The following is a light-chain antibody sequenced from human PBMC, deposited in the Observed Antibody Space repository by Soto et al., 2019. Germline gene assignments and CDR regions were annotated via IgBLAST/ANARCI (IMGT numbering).Light chain of an antibody. Sequence: EIVMTQSPATLSVSPGEGATVSCRASQSVSSHLAWYQHKPGQAPRLLFYDASTRATGIPARFSGSGSGTDFTLTISGLQSEDSAVYFCQQYNNWPFSFGQGTRLENK. CDR3: QQYNNWPFS. CDR2: DAS. J-gene: IGKJ5*01. V-gene: IGKV3-15*01. CDR1: QSVSSH.